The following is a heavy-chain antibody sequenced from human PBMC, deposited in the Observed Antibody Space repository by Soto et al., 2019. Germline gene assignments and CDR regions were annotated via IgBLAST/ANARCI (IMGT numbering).Heavy chain of an antibody. CDR3: ARATYDYDSSGYYYVFDY. V-gene: IGHV4-30-4*01. CDR2: IYYTGSA. J-gene: IGHJ4*02. CDR1: GGSISSGDNY. Sequence: NPSETLSLTCTVSGGSISSGDNYWTWIRQPPGKGLEWIGYIYYTGSAYYNPSLKSRVTISVDTSKNQFSLKLTSVTAADTAVYFCARATYDYDSSGYYYVFDYWGQGTLVTVSS. D-gene: IGHD3-22*01.